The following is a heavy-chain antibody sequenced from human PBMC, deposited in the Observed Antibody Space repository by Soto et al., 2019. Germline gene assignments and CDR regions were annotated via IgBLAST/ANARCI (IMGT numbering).Heavy chain of an antibody. CDR1: GDGVSSNYAA. J-gene: IGHJ4*02. CDR3: ARDPAFGSVWGYFDH. D-gene: IGHD6-19*01. Sequence: QVQLQQSGPGLVKPSQTLSLTCVISGDGVSSNYAAWNWLRQSPSRGLQWLGRTYYRSKWYHDYAISVESRISINADASKNQFSLQLKSVTPEDTGVYYCARDPAFGSVWGYFDHWGQGNLVLVSS. V-gene: IGHV6-1*01. CDR2: TYYRSKWYH.